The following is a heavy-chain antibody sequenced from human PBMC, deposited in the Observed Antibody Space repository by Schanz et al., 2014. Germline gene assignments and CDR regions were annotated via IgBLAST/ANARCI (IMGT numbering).Heavy chain of an antibody. V-gene: IGHV3-30-3*01. D-gene: IGHD5-12*01. CDR1: GFTFHTYD. Sequence: VHLEESGGGVVQPGRSLRLSCAASGFTFHTYDMHWVRQAPGKGLEWVAQISHDGHRDFYADSVKGRFTVSRDNSKNTLYLHMNNLRAEDAAIYYCARMSWLQIEYFQHWGQGTLVTVSS. CDR3: ARMSWLQIEYFQH. CDR2: ISHDGHRD. J-gene: IGHJ1*01.